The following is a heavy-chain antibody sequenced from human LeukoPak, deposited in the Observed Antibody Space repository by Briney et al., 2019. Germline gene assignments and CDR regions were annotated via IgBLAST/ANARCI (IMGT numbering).Heavy chain of an antibody. V-gene: IGHV5-51*01. D-gene: IGHD2-2*01. J-gene: IGHJ6*02. CDR3: ARLLVVLAGTLYYGMDV. Sequence: PGESLKISCKGSGYRFTSYWIGWVRQMPGKGLEWMGIIYPGDSDTRYSPSFQGQVTISADKSISTAYLQWSSLKASDTAMYYCARLLVVLAGTLYYGMDVWGQGTTVTVSS. CDR1: GYRFTSYW. CDR2: IYPGDSDT.